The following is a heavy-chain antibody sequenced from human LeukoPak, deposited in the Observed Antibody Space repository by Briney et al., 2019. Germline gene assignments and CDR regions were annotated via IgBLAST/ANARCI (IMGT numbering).Heavy chain of an antibody. CDR2: ISYDGSNK. V-gene: IGHV3-30-3*01. Sequence: GRSLRLSCAASGFTFSSYAMHWVRQAPGKGLEWVAVISYDGSNKYYADSVKGRFTISRDNSKNTLYLQMNSLRAEDTAVYYCARVYGAYCSSTSCFAFDIWGQGTMVTVSS. CDR3: ARVYGAYCSSTSCFAFDI. CDR1: GFTFSSYA. D-gene: IGHD2-2*01. J-gene: IGHJ3*02.